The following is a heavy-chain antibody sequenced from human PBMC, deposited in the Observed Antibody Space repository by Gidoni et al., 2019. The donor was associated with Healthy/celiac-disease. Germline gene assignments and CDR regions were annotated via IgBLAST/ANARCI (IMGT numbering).Heavy chain of an antibody. Sequence: QVQLQQRGAGPLKPSETLSLTCAVYGGSFSGYYWSWIRQPPGKGLEWIGEINHSGSTNYHPSLKSRVTISVDTSKNQFSLKLSSVTAADTAVYYCASLKNSSGAWGQGTMVTVSS. V-gene: IGHV4-34*01. D-gene: IGHD6-19*01. CDR2: INHSGST. CDR1: GGSFSGYY. J-gene: IGHJ3*01. CDR3: ASLKNSSGA.